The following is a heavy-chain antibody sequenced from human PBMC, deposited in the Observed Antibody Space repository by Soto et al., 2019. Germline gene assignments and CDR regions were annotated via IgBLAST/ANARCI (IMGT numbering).Heavy chain of an antibody. CDR2: IGSTTNYI. V-gene: IGHV3-21*05. CDR1: GFSFTNYE. CDR3: ARESEDLTSNFDY. J-gene: IGHJ4*02. Sequence: PGGSLRLSCAVSGFSFTNYEMNWVRQAPGKGLEWIAYIGSTTNYIYYADSMKGRFTVSRDNAKNSVYLDMNSLSAEDTAVYYCARESEDLTSNFDYWGQGTLVTVSS.